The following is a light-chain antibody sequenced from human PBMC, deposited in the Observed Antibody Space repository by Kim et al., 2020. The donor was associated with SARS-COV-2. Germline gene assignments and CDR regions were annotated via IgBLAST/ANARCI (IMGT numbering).Light chain of an antibody. Sequence: EIVLTLSPGTLSLSPGERATLSCRASQTVVSNYLAWYQHKPGRAPRLLISGASRRATGTPDRFSGSGSGTDFTLTISRLEPEDCAVYYCQQYGNSPFTFGPGTKVDIK. CDR2: GAS. CDR3: QQYGNSPFT. V-gene: IGKV3-20*01. CDR1: QTVVSNY. J-gene: IGKJ3*01.